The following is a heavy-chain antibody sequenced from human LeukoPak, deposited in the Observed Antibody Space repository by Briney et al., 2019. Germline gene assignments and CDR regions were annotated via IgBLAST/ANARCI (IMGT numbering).Heavy chain of an antibody. V-gene: IGHV5-51*01. CDR3: ASHIAAAGTAGSFDY. D-gene: IGHD6-13*01. J-gene: IGHJ4*02. CDR1: GYSFTSYW. CDR2: IYPGDSDT. Sequence: GESLQISCKGSGYSFTSYWIGWVRPMPGKGLEWMGIIYPGDSDTRYSPSFQGQVTISADKSISTAYLQWSSLKASDTAMYYCASHIAAAGTAGSFDYWGQGALVTVSS.